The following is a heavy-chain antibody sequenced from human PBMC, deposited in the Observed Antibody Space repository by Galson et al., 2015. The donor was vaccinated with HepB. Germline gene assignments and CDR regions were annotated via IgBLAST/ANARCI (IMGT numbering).Heavy chain of an antibody. CDR2: ISYDGSNK. V-gene: IGHV3-30-3*01. CDR3: TRDSLMSSPTYYDILTGYFMKFSGGVIDY. Sequence: SLRLSCAASGFTFSSYAMHWVRQAPGKGLEWVAVISYDGSNKYYADSVKGRFTISRDNSKNTLYLQMNSLRAEDTAVYYCTRDSLMSSPTYYDILTGYFMKFSGGVIDYWGQGTLVTVSS. J-gene: IGHJ4*02. D-gene: IGHD3-9*01. CDR1: GFTFSSYA.